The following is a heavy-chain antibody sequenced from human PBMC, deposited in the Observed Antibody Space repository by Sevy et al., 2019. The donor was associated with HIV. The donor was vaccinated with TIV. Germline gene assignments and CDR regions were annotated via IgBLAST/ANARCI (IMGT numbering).Heavy chain of an antibody. CDR2: IKSKNDGGTT. CDR3: TTSPLVQGVP. CDR1: EFTFNNAW. V-gene: IGHV3-15*01. D-gene: IGHD3-10*01. Sequence: GGSLRLSCAASEFTFNNAWMSWVRQAPGKGLEWVGRIKSKNDGGTTDSAAPVQGRFTISREDSKNTLYHQMNSLKTADSDVYYCTTSPLVQGVPWGQGTLVTVSS. J-gene: IGHJ5*02.